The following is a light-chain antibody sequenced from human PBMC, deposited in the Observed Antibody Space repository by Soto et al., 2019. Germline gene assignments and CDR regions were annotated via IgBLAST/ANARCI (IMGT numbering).Light chain of an antibody. CDR3: QQYYSYPRTT. Sequence: AIRMTQSPSSFSASSGDRVTISCRASQGISSYLAWYQQKPGKAPKLMIYAASTLQSGVPSRFSGSGSGTDFTLTISCLQSEDFANYYCQQYYSYPRTTFGQGTRLEIK. CDR2: AAS. V-gene: IGKV1-8*01. CDR1: QGISSY. J-gene: IGKJ5*01.